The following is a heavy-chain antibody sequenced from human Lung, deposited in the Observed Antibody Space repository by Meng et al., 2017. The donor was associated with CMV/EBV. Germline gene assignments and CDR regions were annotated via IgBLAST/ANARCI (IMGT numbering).Heavy chain of an antibody. J-gene: IGHJ4*02. V-gene: IGHV1-2*02. CDR3: ARKASDYALRSLAS. Sequence: ASXXVSXKASGYTFTKNYMYWVRQAPGQGLECMGWINPITGVTNFAQKFQGRVTMTRDTSISTAYMELSNLRSDDTAVYYCARKASDYALRSLASWGQGTLVTVSS. D-gene: IGHD4-17*01. CDR2: INPITGVT. CDR1: GYTFTKNY.